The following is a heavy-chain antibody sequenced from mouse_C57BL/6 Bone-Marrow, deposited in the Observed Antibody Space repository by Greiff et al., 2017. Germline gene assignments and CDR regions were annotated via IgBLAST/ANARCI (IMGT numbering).Heavy chain of an antibody. Sequence: VQLQQSGAELMKPGASVKLSCKATGYTFTGYWIEWVKQRPGHGLEWIGEILPGSGSTNYNEKFKGKATFTADTSSNTAYMQLSSLTTEDSAIYYCARTGITTVLDYYAMDYWGQGTSVTVSS. V-gene: IGHV1-9*01. D-gene: IGHD1-1*01. CDR3: ARTGITTVLDYYAMDY. CDR2: ILPGSGST. CDR1: GYTFTGYW. J-gene: IGHJ4*01.